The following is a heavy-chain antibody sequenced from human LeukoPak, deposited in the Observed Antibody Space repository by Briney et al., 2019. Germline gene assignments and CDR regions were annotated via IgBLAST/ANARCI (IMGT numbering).Heavy chain of an antibody. CDR3: ARGHHWKCLDY. CDR1: GGSFSGYY. D-gene: IGHD1-1*01. V-gene: IGHV4-34*01. J-gene: IGHJ4*02. Sequence: PSETLSLTCAVYGGSFSGYYWSWIRQPPGKGLEWIGEINHSGSTNYNPSLKSRVTISVDTSKNQFSLKLSSVTAADTAVYYCARGHHWKCLDYWGQGTLVTVSS. CDR2: INHSGST.